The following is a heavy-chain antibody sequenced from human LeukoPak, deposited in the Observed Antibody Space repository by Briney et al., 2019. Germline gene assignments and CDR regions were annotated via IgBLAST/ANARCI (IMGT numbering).Heavy chain of an antibody. CDR2: IYYSGST. V-gene: IGHV4-59*08. CDR1: GGSISSYY. Sequence: PSETLSLTCTVSGGSISSYYWSWIRQPPGKGLEWIGYIYYSGSTNYNPSLKSRVTISVDTSKNQFSLKLSSVTAADTAVYYCARHTYSGSYLRLDPWGQGTLVTVSS. J-gene: IGHJ5*02. CDR3: ARHTYSGSYLRLDP. D-gene: IGHD1-26*01.